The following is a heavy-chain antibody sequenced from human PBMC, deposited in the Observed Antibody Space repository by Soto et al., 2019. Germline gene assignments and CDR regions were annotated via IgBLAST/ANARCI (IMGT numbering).Heavy chain of an antibody. D-gene: IGHD1-26*01. J-gene: IGHJ4*03. CDR2: TYYRSKWYY. CDR1: GDSVSSNTAA. V-gene: IGHV6-1*01. Sequence: PSRTLSLPCDISGDSVSSNTAAWNWVRQSPSRGLEWLGRTYYRSKWYYDYALSVKSRITINPDTSKNQYSLQLNSVTPEDTAVYYCTRGEQYSGRIFDYWGQGTLVTVSS. CDR3: TRGEQYSGRIFDY.